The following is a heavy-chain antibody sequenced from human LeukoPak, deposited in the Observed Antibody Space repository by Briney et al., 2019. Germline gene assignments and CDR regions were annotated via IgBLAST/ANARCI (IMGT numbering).Heavy chain of an antibody. V-gene: IGHV1-69*02. D-gene: IGHD5-18*01. Sequence: GASVKVSCKASGGTFSSYTISWVRQAPGQGREWMGRIIPILGIANYAQKFQGRVTITADKSTSTAYMELSSLRSEDTAVYYCATDRRRTNTAMADYWGQGTLVTVSS. CDR1: GGTFSSYT. J-gene: IGHJ4*02. CDR3: ATDRRRTNTAMADY. CDR2: IIPILGIA.